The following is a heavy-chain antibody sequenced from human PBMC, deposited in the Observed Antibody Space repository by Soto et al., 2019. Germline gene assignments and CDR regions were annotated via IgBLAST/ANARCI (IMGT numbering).Heavy chain of an antibody. D-gene: IGHD3-16*02. Sequence: QVQLVQSGAEVQKPWSSVKVSCKASGGTFSSYTIIWVRQAPGQGLEWMGRIIPILGIANYAQKFQGRVTITADKCTSTAYMELSSLRSEDTAVYYCATSGYDYIWGSYRYDAFDIWVQGTMVTVSS. J-gene: IGHJ3*02. CDR1: GGTFSSYT. CDR3: ATSGYDYIWGSYRYDAFDI. CDR2: IIPILGIA. V-gene: IGHV1-69*02.